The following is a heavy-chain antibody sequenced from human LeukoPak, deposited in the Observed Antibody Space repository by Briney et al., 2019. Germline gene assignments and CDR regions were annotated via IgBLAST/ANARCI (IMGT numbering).Heavy chain of an antibody. Sequence: GASVKVSCKASGYTFTSYGISWVRQAPGQGLEWMGWISAYNGNTNYAQKLQGRVTMTTDTSTSTAYMELRSLRSDDTAVYYCARDEGYYGAPLFDYWGQGTLVTVSS. D-gene: IGHD4/OR15-4a*01. J-gene: IGHJ4*02. CDR1: GYTFTSYG. CDR2: ISAYNGNT. V-gene: IGHV1-18*01. CDR3: ARDEGYYGAPLFDY.